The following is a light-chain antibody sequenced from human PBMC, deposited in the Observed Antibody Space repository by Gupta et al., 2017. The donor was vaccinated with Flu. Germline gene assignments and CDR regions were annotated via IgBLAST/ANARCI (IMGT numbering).Light chain of an antibody. V-gene: IGLV2-14*01. Sequence: QSALTQPASVSGTPGQSITISCTGTSSDVGGYNYVSWYQQHPGKAPKLMIYEVSNRPSGVSNRFSCSKSGNTASLTISGLHAEDEADYYCSSYTSSSTLVFGTGTKVTVL. CDR2: EVS. CDR3: SSYTSSSTLV. J-gene: IGLJ1*01. CDR1: SSDVGGYNY.